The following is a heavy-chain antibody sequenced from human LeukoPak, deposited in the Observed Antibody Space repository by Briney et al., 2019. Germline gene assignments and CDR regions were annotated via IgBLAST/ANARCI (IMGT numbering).Heavy chain of an antibody. J-gene: IGHJ4*02. CDR1: GFTFSSYW. CDR2: IKEDGTET. CDR3: AKEGRSLQTY. Sequence: GGSLRLSCAASGFTFSSYWMSWVRLAPGKGLEWVANIKEDGTETYYVDSVKGRFTTSRDNAKNSLYLQMSSLRVEDTAVYYCAKEGRSLQTYWGQGTLVTVSS. D-gene: IGHD5-24*01. V-gene: IGHV3-7*03.